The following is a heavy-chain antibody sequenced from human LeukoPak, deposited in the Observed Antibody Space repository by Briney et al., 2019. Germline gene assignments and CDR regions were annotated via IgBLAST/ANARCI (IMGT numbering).Heavy chain of an antibody. CDR2: ISWNSGSI. D-gene: IGHD3-22*01. J-gene: IGHJ4*02. Sequence: GGSLRLSCAASGFTFDDYAMPWVRQAPGKGLEWVSGISWNSGSIGYADSVKGRFTISRDNAKNSLYLQMNSLRAEDTALYYCAKDRHYYDSSGYWNYWGQGTLVTVSS. CDR1: GFTFDDYA. CDR3: AKDRHYYDSSGYWNY. V-gene: IGHV3-9*01.